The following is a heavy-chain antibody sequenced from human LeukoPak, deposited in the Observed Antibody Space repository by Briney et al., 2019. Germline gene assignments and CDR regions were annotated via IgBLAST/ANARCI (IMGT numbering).Heavy chain of an antibody. Sequence: PGGSLRLSCAASGFTFSSYGMNWVRQAPGKGLEWVSAISGSGGSTYYADSVKGRFTISRDNSKNTLYLQMNSLRAEDTAVYYCAKRKYNWNWGAFDIWGQGTMVTVSS. CDR2: ISGSGGST. CDR1: GFTFSSYG. J-gene: IGHJ3*02. CDR3: AKRKYNWNWGAFDI. D-gene: IGHD1-7*01. V-gene: IGHV3-23*01.